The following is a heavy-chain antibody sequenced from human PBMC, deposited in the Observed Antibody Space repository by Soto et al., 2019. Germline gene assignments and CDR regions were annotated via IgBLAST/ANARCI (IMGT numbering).Heavy chain of an antibody. CDR1: GYTFTSYG. J-gene: IGHJ4*02. Sequence: ASVKVSCKASGYTFTSYGISWVRQAPGQGLEWMGWISAYNGNTNYAQKLQGRVTMTTDTSTSTAYMELRSLRSDDTAVYYCARVFSPRDYASSGYYYADDYWGQGTLVTVSS. CDR2: ISAYNGNT. V-gene: IGHV1-18*01. CDR3: ARVFSPRDYASSGYYYADDY. D-gene: IGHD3-22*01.